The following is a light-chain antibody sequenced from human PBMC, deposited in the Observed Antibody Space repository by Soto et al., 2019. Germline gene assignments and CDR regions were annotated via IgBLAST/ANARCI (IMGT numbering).Light chain of an antibody. CDR3: QQRSNWQYT. Sequence: EIVLTQSPATLSLSPGERATLSCRASQSVSSYSAWYQQKPGKAPRLLIYDTSNRATGIPARFSGSGSGTDFTLTISGLEPEDFAVYYCQQRSNWQYTFGLGTRLEIK. CDR2: DTS. CDR1: QSVSSY. J-gene: IGKJ2*01. V-gene: IGKV3-11*01.